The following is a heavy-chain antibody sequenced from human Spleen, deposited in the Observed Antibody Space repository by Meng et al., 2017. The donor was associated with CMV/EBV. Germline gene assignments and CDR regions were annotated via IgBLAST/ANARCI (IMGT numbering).Heavy chain of an antibody. CDR2: ISYDGSNK. CDR1: GFTFSSYA. V-gene: IGHV3-30*04. Sequence: GRSLGLSCAASGFTFSSYAMHWVSQGTGKGVEWVAVISYDGSNKYYEDSVKGRFTISRDNSKNTLYLQMNSLRAEDTAVYYCARDDYWGQGTLVTVSS. J-gene: IGHJ4*02. CDR3: ARDDY.